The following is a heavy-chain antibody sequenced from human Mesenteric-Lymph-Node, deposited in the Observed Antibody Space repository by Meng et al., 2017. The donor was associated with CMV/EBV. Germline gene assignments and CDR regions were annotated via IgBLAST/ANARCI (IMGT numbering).Heavy chain of an antibody. J-gene: IGHJ5*01. CDR3: ARVNYDFWSGYYFRWFDP. CDR1: SISSGDSY. V-gene: IGHV4-30-4*08. D-gene: IGHD3-3*01. CDR2: IYYSGNA. Sequence: SISSGDSYWSWLRQPPGKGLEWIGYIYYSGNAYYNPSLKSRLTMSVDTSANQFSLRLSSVTAADTAVYFCARVNYDFWSGYYFRWFDPWGQGTLVRLL.